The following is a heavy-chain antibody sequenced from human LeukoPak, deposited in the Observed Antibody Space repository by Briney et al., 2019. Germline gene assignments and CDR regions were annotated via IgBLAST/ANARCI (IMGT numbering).Heavy chain of an antibody. Sequence: GGSLRLSCAASGFTFSSYGMHWVRQAPGKGLEWVSAISGSGGSTYYADSVKGRFTISRDNSKNTLYLQMNSLRAEDTAVYYCAKSWGSMVQGSHGFFDYWGQGTLVTVSS. CDR1: GFTFSSYG. J-gene: IGHJ4*02. CDR2: ISGSGGST. D-gene: IGHD3-10*01. CDR3: AKSWGSMVQGSHGFFDY. V-gene: IGHV3-23*01.